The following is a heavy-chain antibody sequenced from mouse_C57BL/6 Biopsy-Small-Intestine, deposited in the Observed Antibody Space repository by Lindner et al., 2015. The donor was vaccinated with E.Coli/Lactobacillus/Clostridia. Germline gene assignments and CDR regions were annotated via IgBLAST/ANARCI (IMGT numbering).Heavy chain of an antibody. CDR1: GFTFSDYG. CDR3: AREKLYYGNFYYAMDY. Sequence: EVQLQESGGDLVKPGGSLKLSCAASGFTFSDYGMHWVRQAPEKGLEWVAYISSGSSTIYYADTVKGRFTISRDNAKNTLFLQMTSLRSEDTAMYYCAREKLYYGNFYYAMDYWGQGTSVTVSS. CDR2: ISSGSSTI. D-gene: IGHD2-1*01. V-gene: IGHV5-17*01. J-gene: IGHJ4*01.